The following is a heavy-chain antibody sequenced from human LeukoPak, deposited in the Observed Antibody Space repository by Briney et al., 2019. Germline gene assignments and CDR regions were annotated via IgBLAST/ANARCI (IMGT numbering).Heavy chain of an antibody. CDR1: GFTFSSYA. V-gene: IGHV3-23*01. CDR2: ISGSGGST. Sequence: PGGSLRLSCAASGFTFSSYAMSWVRQAPGKGLEWVSAISGSGGSTYYADSVKGRFTISRDNSKNTLYLQMNSLRAEDTAVYYCAKDASRYDSSGYGAFDIWGQGTMVTVSS. J-gene: IGHJ3*02. D-gene: IGHD3-22*01. CDR3: AKDASRYDSSGYGAFDI.